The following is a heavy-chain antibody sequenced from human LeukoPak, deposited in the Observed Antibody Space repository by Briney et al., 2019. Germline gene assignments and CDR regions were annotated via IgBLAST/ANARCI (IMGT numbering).Heavy chain of an antibody. J-gene: IGHJ4*02. V-gene: IGHV3-23*01. D-gene: IGHD3-16*01. CDR3: ARGPGGAYVTYYFDS. CDR1: GITLSNYS. Sequence: PAGGSLRLSCVVSGITLSNYSMSWVRQAPGKGLEWVAGLSGSGGSTHYADSVRGRFTISRDNAKNSLFLQLNGLRADDTAVYYCARGPGGAYVTYYFDSWGLGTLVTVSS. CDR2: LSGSGGST.